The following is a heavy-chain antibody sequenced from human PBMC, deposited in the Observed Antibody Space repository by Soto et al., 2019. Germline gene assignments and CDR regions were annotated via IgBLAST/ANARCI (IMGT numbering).Heavy chain of an antibody. D-gene: IGHD3-10*01. J-gene: IGHJ3*02. CDR2: IYYSGST. V-gene: IGHV4-59*01. CDR3: ARVWGGAFDI. Sequence: SKTLSLTCTVDCGSITNYYWSWIRQPPGKGLECIGYIYYSGSTNYNPSLKSRVTISVDTSKNQFSLKLSSVTAADTAVYYCARVWGGAFDIWGQGTMVT. CDR1: CGSITNYY.